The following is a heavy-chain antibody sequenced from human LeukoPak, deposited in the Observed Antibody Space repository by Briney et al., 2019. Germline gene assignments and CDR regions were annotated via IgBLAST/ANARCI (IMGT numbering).Heavy chain of an antibody. V-gene: IGHV5-51*01. CDR1: GYSFSSYW. Sequence: GESLKISCKGLGYSFSSYWNAWVRQRPGKGLEWMGFIYPGGSETRYDPSFQGQVTISADSSTSTAYLQWSSLRASDTAMYYCARASRDGYNQNFDHWGQGTLVTVSS. D-gene: IGHD5-24*01. CDR3: ARASRDGYNQNFDH. J-gene: IGHJ4*02. CDR2: IYPGGSET.